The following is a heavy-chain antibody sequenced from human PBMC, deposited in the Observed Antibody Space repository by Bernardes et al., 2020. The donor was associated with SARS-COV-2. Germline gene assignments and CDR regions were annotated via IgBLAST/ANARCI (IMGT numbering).Heavy chain of an antibody. D-gene: IGHD3-10*01. J-gene: IGHJ4*02. CDR2: INPNSGDT. CDR1: GYTFTGYY. Sequence: ASVKVSCKASGYTFTGYYMHWVRLAPGQGLEWMGWINPNSGDTNYAQHFQGWVTMTRDTSITTAYMELSRLTSDDTAIYFCARAYGSGNHQDQYYLDYWGQGTLVTVSS. V-gene: IGHV1-2*04. CDR3: ARAYGSGNHQDQYYLDY.